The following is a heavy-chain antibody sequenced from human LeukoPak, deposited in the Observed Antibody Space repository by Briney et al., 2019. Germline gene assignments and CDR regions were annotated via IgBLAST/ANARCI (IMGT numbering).Heavy chain of an antibody. V-gene: IGHV3-23*01. CDR1: GFTFTSYA. CDR2: ISGSGGST. D-gene: IGHD6-19*01. CDR3: AKDRGISGWYFDY. J-gene: IGHJ4*02. Sequence: GGSLRLSCAASGFTFTSYAMGWVRQAPGKGLEWVSAISGSGGSTYYADSVKGRFTISRDNSKNTLYLQMNSLRAEDTAVYYCAKDRGISGWYFDYWGQGTLVTVSS.